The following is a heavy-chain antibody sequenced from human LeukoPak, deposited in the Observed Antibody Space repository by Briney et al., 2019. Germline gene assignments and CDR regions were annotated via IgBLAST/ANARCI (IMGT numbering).Heavy chain of an antibody. CDR1: GFSLSTSGMC. CDR2: IYWDDDK. Sequence: ESGPTLVKPTQALTLTCTFSGFSLSTSGMCVSWIRQPPGKALEWLALIYWDDDKRYSPSLKSRLTITKDTSKNQVVLTMTNMDPVDTATYYCAHRQDGDWFDPWGQGTLVTVSS. V-gene: IGHV2-5*08. J-gene: IGHJ5*02. CDR3: AHRQDGDWFDP.